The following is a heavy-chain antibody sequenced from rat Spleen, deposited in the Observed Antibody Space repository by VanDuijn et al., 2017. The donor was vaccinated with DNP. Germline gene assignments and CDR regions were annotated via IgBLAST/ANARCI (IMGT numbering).Heavy chain of an antibody. D-gene: IGHD1-10*01. Sequence: EVQLAESGGGLVQPGRSLKLSCAASGFTFSSYWMYWIRQAPGKGLEWVSSINTDGGSTYYPDSVKGRFTISRDNAENTVYLQMNSLRSEDTATYYCAKDHNYYFDYWGQGVMVTVSS. CDR2: INTDGGST. CDR1: GFTFSSYW. V-gene: IGHV5-58*01. CDR3: AKDHNYYFDY. J-gene: IGHJ2*01.